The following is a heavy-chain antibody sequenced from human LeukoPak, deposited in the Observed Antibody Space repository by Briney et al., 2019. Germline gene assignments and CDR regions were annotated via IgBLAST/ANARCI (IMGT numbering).Heavy chain of an antibody. Sequence: GGSLRLSCAASGFTFSSYWMSWVRQAPGKGLEWVANIKQDGSEKYYVDSVKGRFTISRDNAKNSLYLQMNSLRAEDTAVYYCARVNYDFWSGPLFDPWGQGTLVTVSS. CDR3: ARVNYDFWSGPLFDP. CDR1: GFTFSSYW. D-gene: IGHD3-3*01. J-gene: IGHJ5*02. CDR2: IKQDGSEK. V-gene: IGHV3-7*01.